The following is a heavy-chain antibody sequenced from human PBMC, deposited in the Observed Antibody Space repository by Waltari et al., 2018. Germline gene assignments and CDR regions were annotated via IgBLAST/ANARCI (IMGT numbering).Heavy chain of an antibody. D-gene: IGHD1-26*01. V-gene: IGHV3-9*01. CDR3: AKDRWGSLDY. CDR2: ISWNSGSI. J-gene: IGHJ4*02. CDR1: GFTFDDYA. Sequence: VQLVESGGGLVQPGRSLRLSCAASGFTFDDYAMHWVRQAPGKGLEWVSGISWNSGSIGYADSVKGLFTISRDNAKNSLYLQMNSLRAEDTALYYCAKDRWGSLDYWGQGTLVTVSS.